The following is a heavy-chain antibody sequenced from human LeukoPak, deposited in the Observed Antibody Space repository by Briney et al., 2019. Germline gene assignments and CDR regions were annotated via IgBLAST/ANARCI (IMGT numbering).Heavy chain of an antibody. CDR1: GGSISSYY. J-gene: IGHJ3*02. Sequence: SETLSLTCTVSGGSISSYYWSWIRKPPGKGLGWSGYIYYSGSTNYNPSLKSRVTISVDTSKNQFSLKLSSVTAADPAVYYCARGARIAAANDAFDIWGQGTMVTVSS. V-gene: IGHV4-59*01. CDR2: IYYSGST. CDR3: ARGARIAAANDAFDI. D-gene: IGHD6-13*01.